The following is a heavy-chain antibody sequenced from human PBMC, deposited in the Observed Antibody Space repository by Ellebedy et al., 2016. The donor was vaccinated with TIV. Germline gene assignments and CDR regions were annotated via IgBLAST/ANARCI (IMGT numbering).Heavy chain of an antibody. J-gene: IGHJ4*02. CDR2: IRSYGYGGTT. V-gene: IGHV3-49*03. CDR3: ARRNFFDY. CDR1: GFSFGDYA. D-gene: IGHD1-7*01. Sequence: GESLKISCAASGFSFGDYAMSWFRQAPGKGLEWIGFIRSYGYGGTTQYAASVKGRFTISRDDSRGTAYLQMNSMEIEDTAVYYCARRNFFDYWGQGTLVSVSS.